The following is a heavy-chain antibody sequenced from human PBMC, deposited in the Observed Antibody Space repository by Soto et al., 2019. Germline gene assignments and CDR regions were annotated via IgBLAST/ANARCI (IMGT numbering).Heavy chain of an antibody. V-gene: IGHV3-23*01. D-gene: IGHD3-10*01. Sequence: GGSLRLSCAASGFTFSSYAMSWVRQAPGKGLEWVSAISGSGGSTYYADSVKGRFTISRDNSKNTLYLQRNSLRAEDTAVYYCAKFVTWFGESSSDYWGQGTLVTVSS. J-gene: IGHJ4*02. CDR3: AKFVTWFGESSSDY. CDR1: GFTFSSYA. CDR2: ISGSGGST.